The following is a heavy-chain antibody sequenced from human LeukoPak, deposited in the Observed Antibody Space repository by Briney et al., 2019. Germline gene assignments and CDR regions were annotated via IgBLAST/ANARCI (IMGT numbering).Heavy chain of an antibody. CDR1: GFYFRDHW. CDR2: IKTDGSET. Sequence: SGGSLRLSCAASGFYFRDHWMDWVRQAPGKGLEWVGHIKTDGSETYYLDSLEGRISISRDNTNNALYLQMNSLRVEDTAIYYCVKNDGWFHLAQWGQGTLVTVSS. J-gene: IGHJ4*02. CDR3: VKNDGWFHLAQ. V-gene: IGHV3-7*03. D-gene: IGHD6-19*01.